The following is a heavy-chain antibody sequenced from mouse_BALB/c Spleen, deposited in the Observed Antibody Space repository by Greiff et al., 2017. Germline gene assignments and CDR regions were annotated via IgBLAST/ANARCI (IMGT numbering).Heavy chain of an antibody. V-gene: IGHV1S81*02. CDR1: GYTFTSYW. Sequence: QVQLKQPGAELVKPGASVKLSCKASGYTFTSYWMHWVKQRPGQGLEWIGEINPSNGRTNYNEKFKSKATLTVDKSSSTAYMQLSSLTSEDSAVYYCARSYDYDAPWFAYWGQGTLVTVSA. D-gene: IGHD2-4*01. J-gene: IGHJ3*01. CDR2: INPSNGRT. CDR3: ARSYDYDAPWFAY.